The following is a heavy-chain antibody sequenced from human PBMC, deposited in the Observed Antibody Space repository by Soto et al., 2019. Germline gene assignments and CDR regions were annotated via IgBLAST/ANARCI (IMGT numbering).Heavy chain of an antibody. CDR1: GFTFSSYS. J-gene: IGHJ4*02. CDR3: ARDRATYCTNGVCYSGAHDY. D-gene: IGHD2-8*01. V-gene: IGHV3-21*01. CDR2: ISSSSSYI. Sequence: PGGSLRLSCAASGFTFSSYSMNWVRQAPGKGLEWVSSISSSSSYIYYADSVKGRFTISRDNAKNSLYLQMNSLRAEDTAVYYCARDRATYCTNGVCYSGAHDYWGQGTLVTVSS.